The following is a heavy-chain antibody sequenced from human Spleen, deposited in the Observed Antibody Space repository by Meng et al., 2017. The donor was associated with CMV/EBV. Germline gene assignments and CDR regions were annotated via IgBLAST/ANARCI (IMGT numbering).Heavy chain of an antibody. J-gene: IGHJ6*02. D-gene: IGHD4-17*01. V-gene: IGHV3-30*02. Sequence: GESLKISCVTSGFTLNNYGMHWVRQAPGKGLEWVAFMRYDGSVEYYADSVKGRFTMSREYSRNIVYLHMNTLRPEDTAVYYCAKETTDVDSGMDVWGQGTTVTVSS. CDR1: GFTLNNYG. CDR2: MRYDGSVE. CDR3: AKETTDVDSGMDV.